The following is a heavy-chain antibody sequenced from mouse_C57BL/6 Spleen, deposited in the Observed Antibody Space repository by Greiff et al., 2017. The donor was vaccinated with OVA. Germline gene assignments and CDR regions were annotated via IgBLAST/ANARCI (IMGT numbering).Heavy chain of an antibody. J-gene: IGHJ2*01. CDR3: ARDAGGHFDY. CDR1: GFTFSDFY. V-gene: IGHV7-1*01. CDR2: SRNKANDYTT. D-gene: IGHD3-3*01. Sequence: EVKVVESGGGLVQSGRSLRLSCAPSGFTFSDFYMEWVRQAPGKGLEWIAASRNKANDYTTEYSASVKGRFIVSRDTSQSILYLQMNALRAEDTAIYYCARDAGGHFDYWGQGTTLTVSS.